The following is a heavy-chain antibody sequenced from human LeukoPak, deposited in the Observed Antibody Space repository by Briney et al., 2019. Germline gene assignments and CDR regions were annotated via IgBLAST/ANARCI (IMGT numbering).Heavy chain of an antibody. CDR3: ASRAAPSDYCSSTSCYRPTVKLARNYGMDV. D-gene: IGHD2-2*02. J-gene: IGHJ6*02. V-gene: IGHV7-4-1*02. CDR1: GYTFTSYA. CDR2: INTNTGNP. Sequence: ASVKVSCKASGYTFTSYAMNWVRQAPGQGLEWMGWINTNTGNPTYTQGFTGRFVFSLDTSVSTAYLQISSLKAEDTAVYYCASRAAPSDYCSSTSCYRPTVKLARNYGMDVWGQGTTVTVSS.